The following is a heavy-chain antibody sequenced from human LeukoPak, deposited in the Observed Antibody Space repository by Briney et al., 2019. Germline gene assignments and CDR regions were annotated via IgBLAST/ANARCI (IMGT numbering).Heavy chain of an antibody. V-gene: IGHV3-21*01. J-gene: IGHJ4*02. CDR1: GFTFSSYS. Sequence: GGSLRLSCAASGFTFSSYSMNWVRQAPGKGLEWVSSISSSSSYIYYADSVKGRFTISRDNAKNSLYLQMNSLRAEDTAEYYCARGMGITMIDYWGQGTLVTVSS. D-gene: IGHD3-22*01. CDR3: ARGMGITMIDY. CDR2: ISSSSSYI.